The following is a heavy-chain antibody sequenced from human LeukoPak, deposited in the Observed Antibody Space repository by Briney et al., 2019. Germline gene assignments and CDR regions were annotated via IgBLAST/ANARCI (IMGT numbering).Heavy chain of an antibody. V-gene: IGHV4-39*01. J-gene: IGHJ4*02. Sequence: SETLSPTCTVYAGSINNSSYYCGWIRQAPGKGLEWIGSIYYSGSTYYNPSLKSRLTISVTTSKNQFCLKLTSVTAADTAVYYCARLNGNYYAGYHYSGQGTLVTVSS. D-gene: IGHD3-22*01. CDR2: IYYSGST. CDR3: ARLNGNYYAGYHY. CDR1: AGSINNSSYY.